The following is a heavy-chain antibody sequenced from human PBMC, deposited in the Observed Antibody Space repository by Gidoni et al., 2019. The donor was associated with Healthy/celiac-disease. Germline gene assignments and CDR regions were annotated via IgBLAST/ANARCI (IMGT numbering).Heavy chain of an antibody. D-gene: IGHD2-15*01. CDR3: AKGRRSADWYIDL. V-gene: IGHV3-43*01. J-gene: IGHJ2*01. Sequence: EVPLVDSGGVVVQPGGSVRLSGAASGFNFDDYTMHWVREAPGKGLEWVSLISWDVGSTYYEDSVKGRFTISRDNSKNSLYLQMNSLRNEDTALYYCAKGRRSADWYIDLWGRGTLVTVSS. CDR2: ISWDVGST. CDR1: GFNFDDYT.